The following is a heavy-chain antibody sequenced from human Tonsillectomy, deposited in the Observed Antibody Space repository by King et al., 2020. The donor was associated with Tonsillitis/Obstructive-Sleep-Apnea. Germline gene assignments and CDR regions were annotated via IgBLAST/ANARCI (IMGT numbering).Heavy chain of an antibody. V-gene: IGHV3-15*07. CDR3: XXAXXXYWXGXYPXXGY. J-gene: IGHJ4*02. CDR1: GFRFSSAW. CDR2: IKSKPDGGTT. D-gene: IGHD3-3*01. Sequence: VQLVXSGGGLVKPGGSLRLSCAASGFRFSSAWMNWVRQAPGKGLEWVGRIKSKPDGGTTDYAAAVTGRFTISRDDSKDTMYLQMNSLKTEDTAVYFCXXAXXXYWXGXYPXXGYWGXGTLVTVSS.